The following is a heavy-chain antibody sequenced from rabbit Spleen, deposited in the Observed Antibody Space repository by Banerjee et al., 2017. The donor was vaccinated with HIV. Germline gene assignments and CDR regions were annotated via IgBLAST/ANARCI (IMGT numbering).Heavy chain of an antibody. CDR2: IYGDRSGST. D-gene: IGHD8-1*01. J-gene: IGHJ6*01. Sequence: QSLEESGGDLVKPEGSLTLTCTASGFSFSSSYYMCWVRQAPGKGLECIACIYGDRSGSTYSASWAKGRFTISKTSSTTVTLQMTSLTAADTATYFCARDAGSSFSSYGMDLWGQGTLVTVS. CDR3: ARDAGSSFSSYGMDL. V-gene: IGHV1S40*01. CDR1: GFSFSSSYY.